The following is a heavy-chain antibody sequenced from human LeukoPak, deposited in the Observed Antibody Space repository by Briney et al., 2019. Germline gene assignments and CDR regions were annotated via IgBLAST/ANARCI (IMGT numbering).Heavy chain of an antibody. D-gene: IGHD3-22*01. Sequence: GGSLRLSCAASGFTFSSYSMNWVRQAPGKGLEWVSSISSSSSYIYYADSVKGRFTISRDNAKNSLYLQMNSLRAEDTAVYYCARDEVRDWFDPWGQGTLVTVSS. J-gene: IGHJ5*02. CDR2: ISSSSSYI. CDR1: GFTFSSYS. CDR3: ARDEVRDWFDP. V-gene: IGHV3-21*01.